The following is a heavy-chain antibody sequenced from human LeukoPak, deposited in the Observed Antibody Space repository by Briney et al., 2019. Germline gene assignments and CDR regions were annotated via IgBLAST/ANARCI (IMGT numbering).Heavy chain of an antibody. Sequence: SETLSLTFTVSGGSISSGDYYWSWIRQPPGKGLEWIGYIYYSGSTYYNPSLMSRVTISVDTSKNQFSLKLSSVTAADTAVYYFARHRDGSGPFFDYWGQGTLVTVSS. J-gene: IGHJ4*02. V-gene: IGHV4-30-4*01. CDR3: ARHRDGSGPFFDY. CDR2: IYYSGST. CDR1: GGSISSGDYY. D-gene: IGHD6-19*01.